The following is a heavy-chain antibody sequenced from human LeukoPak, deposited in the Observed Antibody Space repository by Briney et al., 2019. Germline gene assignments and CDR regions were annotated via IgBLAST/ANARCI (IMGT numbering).Heavy chain of an antibody. J-gene: IGHJ4*02. CDR3: AKGTMHDY. D-gene: IGHD4/OR15-4a*01. CDR2: ISDSGGNT. Sequence: GGSLRLSCAASGFTFSTDAMNWVRQAPGKGLEWVSGISDSGGNTYYADSVKGRFAISRDKSKNTLDLQMNSLRAEDTAVYYCAKGTMHDYWGQGTLVTVSS. V-gene: IGHV3-23*01. CDR1: GFTFSTDA.